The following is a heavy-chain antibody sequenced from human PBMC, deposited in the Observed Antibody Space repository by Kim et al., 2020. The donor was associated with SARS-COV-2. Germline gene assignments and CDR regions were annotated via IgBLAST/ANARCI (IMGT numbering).Heavy chain of an antibody. V-gene: IGHV4-34*01. CDR2: INHSGST. J-gene: IGHJ4*02. CDR1: GGSFSGYY. D-gene: IGHD6-19*01. Sequence: SETLSLTCAVYGGSFSGYYWSWIRQPPGKGLEWIGEINHSGSTNYNPSLKSRVTISVDTSKNQFSLKLSSVTAADTAVYYCARAREGSGWDYWGQGNLVT. CDR3: ARAREGSGWDY.